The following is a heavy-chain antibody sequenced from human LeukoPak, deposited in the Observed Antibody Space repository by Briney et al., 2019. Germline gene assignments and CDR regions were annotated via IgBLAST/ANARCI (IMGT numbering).Heavy chain of an antibody. Sequence: GGSLRLSCAASGFTLSSYTMTWVRQAPGKGLEWVGRIKSKTDGGTTDYAAPVKGRFTISRDDSKNTLYLQMNSLKTEDTAVYYCTTELLWFGELFWGQGTLVTVSS. CDR2: IKSKTDGGTT. D-gene: IGHD3-10*01. V-gene: IGHV3-15*01. CDR3: TTELLWFGELF. J-gene: IGHJ4*02. CDR1: GFTLSSYT.